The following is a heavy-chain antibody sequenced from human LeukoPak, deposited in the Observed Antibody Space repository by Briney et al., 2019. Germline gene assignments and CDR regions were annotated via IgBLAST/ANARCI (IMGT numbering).Heavy chain of an antibody. Sequence: SVKVSCKASGGTFSSYAISWVRQAPGQGLEWMGGIIPIFGTANYAQKFQGRVTITTNESTSTAYMELSSLRSEDTAVYYCASSYSSSWPNFDYWGQGTLVTVSS. J-gene: IGHJ4*02. CDR3: ASSYSSSWPNFDY. D-gene: IGHD6-13*01. CDR1: GGTFSSYA. CDR2: IIPIFGTA. V-gene: IGHV1-69*05.